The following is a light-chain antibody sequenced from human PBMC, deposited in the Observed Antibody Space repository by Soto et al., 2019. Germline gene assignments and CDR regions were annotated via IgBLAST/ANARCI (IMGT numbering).Light chain of an antibody. Sequence: QSALTQPASVSGSPGQSITISCTGTSSDVGGYNYVSWYQQHPGKAPKLMVYEVSNRPLGVSNRFSGSKSGNTASLTISGLQAEDEADYYCSSYTSSNTLVFGGGTKVTV. CDR1: SSDVGGYNY. CDR2: EVS. J-gene: IGLJ3*02. CDR3: SSYTSSNTLV. V-gene: IGLV2-14*01.